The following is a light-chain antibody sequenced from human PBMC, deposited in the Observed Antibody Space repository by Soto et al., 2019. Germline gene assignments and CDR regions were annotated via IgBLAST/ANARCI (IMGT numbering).Light chain of an antibody. V-gene: IGKV3-20*01. CDR2: GAS. CDR1: QSVSSSY. CDR3: QQYGSSRT. J-gene: IGKJ1*01. Sequence: EIVLTQSPGTLSLSPGERATLSCRASQSVSSSYLAWYQQKPGQAPRLLIYGASSRATGIPDRVSGSGSGTDFTLPISRLEPENFAVYYCQQYGSSRTFGQGTKVEIK.